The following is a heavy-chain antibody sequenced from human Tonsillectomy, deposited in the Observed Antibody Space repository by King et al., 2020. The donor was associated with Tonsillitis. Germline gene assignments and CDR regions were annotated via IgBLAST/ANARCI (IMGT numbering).Heavy chain of an antibody. J-gene: IGHJ4*02. CDR2: IEWYYYK. CDR3: ARIHNDFWSGYADF. V-gene: IGHV2-70*01. D-gene: IGHD3-3*01. CDR1: GFSLSPSGMC. Sequence: TLKESGPSLCKPPQTLTLTCHFFGFSLSPSGMCGICIRQPPGKALELLSLIEWYYYKDYRTALKTRITISKDTSKNQVVLTMTNMDPEETATYYCARIHNDFWSGYADFWGRGTLVTVSS.